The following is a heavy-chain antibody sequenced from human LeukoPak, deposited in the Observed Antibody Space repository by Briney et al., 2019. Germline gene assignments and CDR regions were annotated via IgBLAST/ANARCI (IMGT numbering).Heavy chain of an antibody. CDR3: AADQYYYDSSGYSYYFDY. V-gene: IGHV1-58*01. CDR1: GFTFTSSA. CDR2: IVVGSGNT. Sequence: GASVKVSCKASGFTFTSSAVQWVRQARGQRLEWIGWIVVGSGNTNYAQKFQERVTITRDMSTSTAYMELSSRTSGDTAVYYCAADQYYYDSSGYSYYFDYWGQGTLVTVSS. J-gene: IGHJ4*02. D-gene: IGHD3-22*01.